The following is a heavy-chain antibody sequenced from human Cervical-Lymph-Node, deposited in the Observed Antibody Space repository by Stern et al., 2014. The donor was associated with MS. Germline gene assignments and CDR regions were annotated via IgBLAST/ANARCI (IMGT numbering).Heavy chain of an antibody. V-gene: IGHV1-58*03. J-gene: IGHJ4*02. D-gene: IGHD3-16*01. Sequence: QLEESGPEMKKPGTSVNVSCKASGFTFTSSTVQWVRQARGQLLEWKGWIVDGTGKATYAQKFQGRVTISRDLSTDTAYMELSSLRSDDTAIYYCAAVSTWGPWGQGTPVTVSS. CDR3: AAVSTWGP. CDR1: GFTFTSST. CDR2: IVDGTGKA.